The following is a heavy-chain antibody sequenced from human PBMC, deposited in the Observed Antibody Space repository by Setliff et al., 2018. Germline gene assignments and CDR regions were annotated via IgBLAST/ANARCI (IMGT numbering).Heavy chain of an antibody. D-gene: IGHD3-22*01. CDR3: ARAPRYFDSTGSYFDG. CDR2: LYFSGST. V-gene: IGHV4-39*07. J-gene: IGHJ4*02. CDR1: GGSISTNSYY. Sequence: PSETLSLTCTVSGGSISTNSYYWGWIRQPPGKGLEWIGRLYFSGSTYYNPSLKSRVTISIDKSKNQFSLKMSSVTAEDTAVYYCARAPRYFDSTGSYFDGWGQGTLVTVSS.